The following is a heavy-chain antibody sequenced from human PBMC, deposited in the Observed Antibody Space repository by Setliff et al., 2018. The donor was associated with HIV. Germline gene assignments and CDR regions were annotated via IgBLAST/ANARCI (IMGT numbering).Heavy chain of an antibody. CDR3: ARDRRYSSRWYYPFSSGDDGLDS. D-gene: IGHD6-13*01. J-gene: IGHJ4*02. CDR1: GFTFSSYA. V-gene: IGHV3-23*01. Sequence: GGSLRLSCAASGFTFSSYAMSWVRQAPGKGLEWVSAISGSGGSTYYADSVKGRFTISRDNSKNTLYLQMNSLRAEDTAVYYCARDRRYSSRWYYPFSSGDDGLDSWGQGTLVTVSS. CDR2: ISGSGGST.